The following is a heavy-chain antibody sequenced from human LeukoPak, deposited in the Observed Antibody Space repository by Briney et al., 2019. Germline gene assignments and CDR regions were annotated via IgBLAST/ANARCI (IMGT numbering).Heavy chain of an antibody. J-gene: IGHJ3*02. V-gene: IGHV1-8*01. CDR1: GYTFTSYD. CDR2: MNPNSGNT. CDR3: ARAHPPVYGDYENADAFDI. Sequence: PGASVKVSCKASGYTFTSYDINWVRQATGQGLEWMGWMNPNSGNTGYAQKFQGRVTMTRNTSISTAYMELSSLRSEDTAVYYCARAHPPVYGDYENADAFDIWGQGTMVTVSS. D-gene: IGHD4-17*01.